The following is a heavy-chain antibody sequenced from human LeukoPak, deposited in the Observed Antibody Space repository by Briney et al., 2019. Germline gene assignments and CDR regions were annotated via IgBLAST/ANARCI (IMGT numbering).Heavy chain of an antibody. Sequence: PSETLSLTCTVSGGSVSSGNFYWRWLRQPPGKGLEWIGYIYYSGGTNYNPSLKSRVTISVDTSKNQFSLKLTSVTAADTAVYYCARSGYASGTYFDYWGQGTLVTVSS. J-gene: IGHJ4*02. V-gene: IGHV4-61*01. D-gene: IGHD3-10*01. CDR2: IYYSGGT. CDR1: GGSVSSGNFY. CDR3: ARSGYASGTYFDY.